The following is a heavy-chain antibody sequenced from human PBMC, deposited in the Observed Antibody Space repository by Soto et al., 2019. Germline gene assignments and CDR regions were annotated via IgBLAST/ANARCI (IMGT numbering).Heavy chain of an antibody. Sequence: QVQLVQSGAEVKKPGASVKVSCKASGYTFTSYYMHWVRQAPGQGLEWMGIINPSGGSTSYAQKFQGRVTMTRDTSTSTVYMELSSLRSEDTAVYYCAAHATVTATGYWFDPWGQGTLVTVSS. CDR1: GYTFTSYY. CDR2: INPSGGST. V-gene: IGHV1-46*01. J-gene: IGHJ5*02. D-gene: IGHD4-17*01. CDR3: AAHATVTATGYWFDP.